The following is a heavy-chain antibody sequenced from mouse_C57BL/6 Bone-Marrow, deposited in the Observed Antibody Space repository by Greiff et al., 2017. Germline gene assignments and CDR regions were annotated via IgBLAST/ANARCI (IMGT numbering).Heavy chain of an antibody. J-gene: IGHJ1*03. CDR3: ARKTYFSSYSYFDV. Sequence: VQLQQSGPGLVQPSQSLSITCTVSGFSFTRYGVHWVRQSPGKGLEWLGVIWSGGSTDYNAAFISRLGSSTDNSKSHVFFKMNSLQADDTAIYYCARKTYFSSYSYFDVWVKGTTDTVSS. CDR2: IWSGGST. D-gene: IGHD2-12*01. CDR1: GFSFTRYG. V-gene: IGHV2-2*01.